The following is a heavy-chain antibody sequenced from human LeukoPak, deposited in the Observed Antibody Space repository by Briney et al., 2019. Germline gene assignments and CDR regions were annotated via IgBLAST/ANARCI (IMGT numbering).Heavy chain of an antibody. Sequence: SETLSLTCGVSGGSVSTIGYSWSWIRQPPGKGLEWIGYIYQSGSTSYNPSLQSRVTISIDRSKNQFSLKLSSVTAADTAVYYCARESITGTTIDYWGQGTLVTVSS. J-gene: IGHJ4*02. D-gene: IGHD1-7*01. CDR1: GGSVSTIGYS. V-gene: IGHV4-30-2*01. CDR2: IYQSGST. CDR3: ARESITGTTIDY.